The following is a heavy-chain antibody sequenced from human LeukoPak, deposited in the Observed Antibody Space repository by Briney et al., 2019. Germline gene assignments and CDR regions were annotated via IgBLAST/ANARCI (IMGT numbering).Heavy chain of an antibody. CDR2: ISTYNGDT. CDR1: GYTLGNYG. D-gene: IGHD4-17*01. Sequence: ASVKVSCKASGYTLGNYGISWVRQAPGQGLEWMGRISTYNGDTNYAQKVQGRVTMTTDRSTSTVYMELRSLRSDDTAVYYCARDRPSTVTTSAFDIWGQGTLVTVSS. J-gene: IGHJ3*02. CDR3: ARDRPSTVTTSAFDI. V-gene: IGHV1-18*01.